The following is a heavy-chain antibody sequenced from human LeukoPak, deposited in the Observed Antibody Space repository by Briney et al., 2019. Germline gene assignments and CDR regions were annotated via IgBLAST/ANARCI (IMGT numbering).Heavy chain of an antibody. Sequence: SETLSLTCVVSGFSISSGYYWGFSRPPPGKVLEWVVNTYPGSTMFHNSSLNSRVTISIDTSKNKFSLKVSSVTAADTAVYYCAREAERRVVNWGQGTLVTVSS. D-gene: IGHD1-1*01. CDR2: TYPGSTM. V-gene: IGHV4-38-2*02. CDR1: GFSISSGYY. J-gene: IGHJ4*02. CDR3: AREAERRVVN.